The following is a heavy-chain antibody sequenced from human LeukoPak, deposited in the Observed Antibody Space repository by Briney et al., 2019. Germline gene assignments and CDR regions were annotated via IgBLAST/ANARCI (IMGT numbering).Heavy chain of an antibody. CDR1: GGTFSSYA. J-gene: IGHJ3*02. D-gene: IGHD3-22*01. Sequence: SVKVSCKASGGTFSSYAISWVRQAPGQGLEWMGGIIPIFGTANYAQKFQGRVTITADESTSTAYMELSSLRSEDTAVYYCARVEYYYDSSGYWDAFDIWGQGTMVTVSS. CDR2: IIPIFGTA. CDR3: ARVEYYYDSSGYWDAFDI. V-gene: IGHV1-69*13.